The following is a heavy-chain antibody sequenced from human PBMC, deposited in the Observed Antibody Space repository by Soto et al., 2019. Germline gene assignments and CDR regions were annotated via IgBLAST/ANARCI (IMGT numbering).Heavy chain of an antibody. CDR3: ARALIPSGYGDKGGMDV. CDR1: GFTFSSYS. Sequence: EVQLVESGGGLVQPGGSLRLSCAASGFTFSSYSMNWVRQAPGKGLEWGSYISSSSSTIDYADPVKGRFTISRDNAKNPLYLQMNSLRAEDTAVYYGARALIPSGYGDKGGMDVWGQGTTVTVSS. CDR2: ISSSSSTI. D-gene: IGHD4-17*01. V-gene: IGHV3-48*01. J-gene: IGHJ6*02.